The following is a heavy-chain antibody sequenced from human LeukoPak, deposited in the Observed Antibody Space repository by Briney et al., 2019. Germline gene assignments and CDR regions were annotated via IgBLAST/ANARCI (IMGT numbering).Heavy chain of an antibody. CDR2: INPNSGGT. CDR1: GYTFTGYY. Sequence: GASVKVSCKASGYTFTGYYMHWVRQAPGQGLEWMGWINPNSGGTNYAQKFQGRVTMTRDTSISTAYMELSRLRSDDTAVYYCARGVPPTVVTADHDYWGQGTLVTVSS. D-gene: IGHD4-23*01. CDR3: ARGVPPTVVTADHDY. V-gene: IGHV1-2*02. J-gene: IGHJ4*02.